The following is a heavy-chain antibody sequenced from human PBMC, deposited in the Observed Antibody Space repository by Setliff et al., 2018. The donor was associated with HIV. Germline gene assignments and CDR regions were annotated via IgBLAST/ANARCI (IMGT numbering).Heavy chain of an antibody. D-gene: IGHD3-3*01. V-gene: IGHV3-74*01. J-gene: IGHJ3*02. CDR2: INSDGSST. Sequence: GGSLRLSCVASGFTFNSAWMRWVRQAPGKGLVWVSHINSDGSSTSYVDSVKGRFTISRDNAKNTLYLQMNSLRAEDTAVYYCARDGFWSGYDIATFDIWGQGTMVTVSS. CDR1: GFTFNSAW. CDR3: ARDGFWSGYDIATFDI.